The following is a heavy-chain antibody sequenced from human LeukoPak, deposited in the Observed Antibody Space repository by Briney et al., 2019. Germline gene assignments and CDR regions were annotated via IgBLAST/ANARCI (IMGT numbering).Heavy chain of an antibody. Sequence: ASVKVSCKASGYTFTSYGISWVRQAPGQGLEWMGWISAYNGNTNYAQKLQGRVTMTTDTSTGTAYMELRSLRSDDTAVYYCARDPFSFRPLDYWGQGTLVTVSS. D-gene: IGHD3-16*02. CDR2: ISAYNGNT. CDR1: GYTFTSYG. V-gene: IGHV1-18*01. CDR3: ARDPFSFRPLDY. J-gene: IGHJ4*02.